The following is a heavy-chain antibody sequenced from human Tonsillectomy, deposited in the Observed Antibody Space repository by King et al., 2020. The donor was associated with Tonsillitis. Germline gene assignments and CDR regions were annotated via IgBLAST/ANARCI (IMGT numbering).Heavy chain of an antibody. D-gene: IGHD6-19*01. V-gene: IGHV3-23*04. CDR1: GFTFSSYA. J-gene: IGHJ4*02. Sequence: VQLVESGGGSVQPGGSLRLSCAASGFTFSSYAMSWVRQAPGKGLEWVSAISGSGGSTYYADSVKGRFTISRDNSKNTLYLQMNSLRAEDTAVYYCAIRQQWLGYFDYWGQGTLVTVSS. CDR3: AIRQQWLGYFDY. CDR2: ISGSGGST.